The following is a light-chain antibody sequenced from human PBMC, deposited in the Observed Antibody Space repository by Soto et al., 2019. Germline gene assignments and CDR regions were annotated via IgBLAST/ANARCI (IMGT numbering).Light chain of an antibody. J-gene: IGKJ1*01. Sequence: EIVLTQSPGTLSLSPGERATLSCRASQSVFSSLAWYQQKPGQAPRLLIYGAATRATGIPARFSGSGSGTEFTLTISSLQSEDFAVYYCQQYGSSGTFGQGTKVDIK. V-gene: IGKV3-15*01. CDR1: QSVFSS. CDR2: GAA. CDR3: QQYGSSGT.